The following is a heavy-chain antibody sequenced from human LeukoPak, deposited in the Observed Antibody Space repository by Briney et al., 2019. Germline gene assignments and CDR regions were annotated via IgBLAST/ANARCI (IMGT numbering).Heavy chain of an antibody. V-gene: IGHV1-3*01. CDR3: ARDITIGTTRFDP. J-gene: IGHJ5*02. Sequence: ASVKVSCKASGYTFINYAIHWVRQAPGQRLEWMGWIHAGTGNTKYSQKFQGRVTITRDTSTNTVYMELSRLRPEDTAVHYCARDITIGTTRFDPWGQGTLVTVSP. CDR2: IHAGTGNT. CDR1: GYTFINYA. D-gene: IGHD1-1*01.